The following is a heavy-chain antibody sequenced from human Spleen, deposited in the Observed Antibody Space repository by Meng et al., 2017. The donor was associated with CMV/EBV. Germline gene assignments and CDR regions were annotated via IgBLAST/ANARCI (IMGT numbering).Heavy chain of an antibody. CDR1: GFTVSSNE. CDR3: ARDPGGSSWALGGYYFDY. V-gene: IGHV3-38*02. Sequence: ESLKISCAASGFTVSSNEMSWIRQAPGKGLEWVSSISGGSTYYADSRKGRFTISRDNAKNSLYLQMNSMRAEDTAVYYCARDPGGSSWALGGYYFDYWGQGTLVTVSS. CDR2: ISGGST. J-gene: IGHJ4*02. D-gene: IGHD6-13*01.